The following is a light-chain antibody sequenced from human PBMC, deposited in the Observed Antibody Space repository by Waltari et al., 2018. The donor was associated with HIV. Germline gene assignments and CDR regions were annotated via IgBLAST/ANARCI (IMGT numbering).Light chain of an antibody. CDR2: NTN. CDR3: VLYMGSGIRV. J-gene: IGLJ3*02. V-gene: IGLV8-61*01. CDR1: SGSVSISSY. Sequence: QTVVTQEPSFSVSPGGTVTLTCGLSSGSVSISSYPSCYQQTPGQAPRTLIYNTNTRSSGVPDRFSGSILANKAALTITGAQADDECDYYCVLYMGSGIRVFGGGTKLTVL.